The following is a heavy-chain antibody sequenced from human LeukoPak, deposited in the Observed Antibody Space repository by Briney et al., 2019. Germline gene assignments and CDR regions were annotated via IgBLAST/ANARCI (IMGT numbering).Heavy chain of an antibody. CDR2: IGTAGDT. CDR3: ARQMTPHGNFDY. D-gene: IGHD1-26*01. J-gene: IGHJ4*02. Sequence: GGSLRLSCAASGFTFSNYAMHWVRQATGKGLEWVSAIGTAGDTFYPGSVKGRFTISRENAKNSLYLQMNSLRAEDTAVYYCARQMTPHGNFDYWGQGTLVPSPQ. CDR1: GFTFSNYA. V-gene: IGHV3-13*01.